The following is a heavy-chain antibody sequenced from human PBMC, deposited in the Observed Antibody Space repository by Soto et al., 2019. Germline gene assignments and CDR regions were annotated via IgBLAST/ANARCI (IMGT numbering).Heavy chain of an antibody. CDR1: GYTFSNSG. CDR3: AIPYPSSGGKRAFDI. J-gene: IGHJ3*02. D-gene: IGHD3-22*01. V-gene: IGHV1-18*01. Sequence: GASVKVSCKASGYTFSNSGLSWVRQAPGQGLEWLGWINSDNGNTNYAQHLQGRVTLTTDTSTSTAYMELSSLRSEDTAVYYCAIPYPSSGGKRAFDIWGQGTMVTVSS. CDR2: INSDNGNT.